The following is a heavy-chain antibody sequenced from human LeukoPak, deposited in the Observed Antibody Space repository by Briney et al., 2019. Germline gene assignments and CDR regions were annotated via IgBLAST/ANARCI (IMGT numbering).Heavy chain of an antibody. CDR3: VTLDRDAFDI. V-gene: IGHV3-33*01. CDR2: IWYDGSNT. Sequence: GGSLRLSCAASGFTFSSYGMHWVRQAPGRGLEWVAVIWYDGSNTNYADSVKGRFTISRDNSKNTLYLQMNSLRAEDTAVYYCVTLDRDAFDIWGQGTMVTVSS. D-gene: IGHD1-1*01. J-gene: IGHJ3*02. CDR1: GFTFSSYG.